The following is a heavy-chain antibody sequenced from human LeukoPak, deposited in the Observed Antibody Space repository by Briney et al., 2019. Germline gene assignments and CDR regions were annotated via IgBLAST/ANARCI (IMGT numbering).Heavy chain of an antibody. CDR2: ISYDGSNK. Sequence: GGSLRLSCAASGFTFSNYAIHWVCQAPGKGLEWVAVISYDGSNKYYADSVKGRFTISRDNSKNTLYLQMNGLRAEDTAIYYCTKDTFGNEDYWGQGTLVIVSA. CDR3: TKDTFGNEDY. J-gene: IGHJ4*02. CDR1: GFTFSNYA. D-gene: IGHD1-1*01. V-gene: IGHV3-30*04.